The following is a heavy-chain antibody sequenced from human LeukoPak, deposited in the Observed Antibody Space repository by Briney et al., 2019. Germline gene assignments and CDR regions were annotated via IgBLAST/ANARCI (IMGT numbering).Heavy chain of an antibody. CDR3: ARIYYYYYYMDV. CDR2: IYYSGST. Sequence: SETLSLTCTVSGGSISSSSYYWGWIRQPPGKGLEWIGSIYYSGSTYYNPSLKSRVTISVDTSKNQFSLKLSSVTAADTAVYYCARIYYYYYYMDVWGKGTTVTVSS. V-gene: IGHV4-39*07. J-gene: IGHJ6*03. CDR1: GGSISSSSYY.